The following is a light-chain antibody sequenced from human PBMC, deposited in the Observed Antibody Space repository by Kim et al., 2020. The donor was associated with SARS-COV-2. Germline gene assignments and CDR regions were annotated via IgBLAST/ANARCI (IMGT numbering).Light chain of an antibody. J-gene: IGLJ1*01. CDR2: QDN. CDR3: QAWDSSTHNYV. CDR1: KLGDKD. V-gene: IGLV3-1*01. Sequence: GQTASITCSGYKLGDKDVPGYQQKPGQSPVDVIYQDNQRPSGIPERFSGSNSGNTATLTIGGTQAMNEADYYCQAWDSSTHNYVFGAGTKVTVL.